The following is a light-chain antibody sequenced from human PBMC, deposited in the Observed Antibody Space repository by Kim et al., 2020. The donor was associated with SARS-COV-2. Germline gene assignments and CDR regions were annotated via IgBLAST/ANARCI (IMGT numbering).Light chain of an antibody. CDR2: WAS. Sequence: ASINCKSSQSVLYSSNNKNYLAWYQQKPGQPPKLLIYWASTRESGVPDRFSGSGSGTDFTLTISSLQAEDVAVYYCQQYYSTPLTFGGGTRVDIK. V-gene: IGKV4-1*01. CDR1: QSVLYSSNNKNY. J-gene: IGKJ4*01. CDR3: QQYYSTPLT.